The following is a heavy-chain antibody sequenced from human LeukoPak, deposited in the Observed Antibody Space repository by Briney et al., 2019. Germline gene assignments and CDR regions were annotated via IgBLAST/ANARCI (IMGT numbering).Heavy chain of an antibody. J-gene: IGHJ4*02. Sequence: SETLSLTCTVSGGSIRSGAYYWTWIRQHPGNGLEWIGYIHYSGNTYYNPSLKSRITISVDTSKNQFSLKLSSVTAADTAVYYCARVSGGGNYLDYRGQGTLVTVSS. CDR1: GGSIRSGAYY. CDR3: ARVSGGGNYLDY. CDR2: IHYSGNT. V-gene: IGHV4-31*03. D-gene: IGHD2-15*01.